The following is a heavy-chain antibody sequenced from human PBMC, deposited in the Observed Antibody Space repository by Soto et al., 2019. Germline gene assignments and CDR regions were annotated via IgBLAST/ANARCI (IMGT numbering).Heavy chain of an antibody. CDR3: ARDPAIYSGKCDYCFDV. J-gene: IGHJ6*02. CDR1: GFTFSNYE. V-gene: IGHV3-48*03. D-gene: IGHD4-4*01. Sequence: EVQLVESGGGLVQAGGSLRLFCAASGFTFSNYEMNWVRQAPGKGLEWVSYIGTRGRTIYYADSVKGRFTISRDNAKNSLYLQMNGLRAEDTTVYYFARDPAIYSGKCDYCFDVWGQGTTVNVSS. CDR2: IGTRGRTI.